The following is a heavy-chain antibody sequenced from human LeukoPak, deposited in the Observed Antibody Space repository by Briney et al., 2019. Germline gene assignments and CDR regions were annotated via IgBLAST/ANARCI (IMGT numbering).Heavy chain of an antibody. Sequence: GGSLRLSCAASGFTFSSYGMPWVRQAPGKGLEWVAVIWYEGTNRYYADSVRGRFTISRDNSKNTLYLQMDSLRAEDTAMYYCARQGGLGNYATGSWFDPWGQGTQVTVSA. D-gene: IGHD3/OR15-3a*01. CDR2: IWYEGTNR. CDR1: GFTFSSYG. CDR3: ARQGGLGNYATGSWFDP. J-gene: IGHJ5*02. V-gene: IGHV3-33*01.